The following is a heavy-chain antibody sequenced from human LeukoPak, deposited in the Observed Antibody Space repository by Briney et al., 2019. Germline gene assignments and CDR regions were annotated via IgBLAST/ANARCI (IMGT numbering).Heavy chain of an antibody. Sequence: SDTLSLPCTVSGGSISTYYWSWIRQPPGKGLEWIGYISYGGGSSYNPALPSRVTMSVDASKNQFSLKLSTVSAADTAVYYCARVRGSNHYYCGMDVWGQGATVTVSS. V-gene: IGHV4-59*07. CDR2: ISYGGGS. D-gene: IGHD4-11*01. CDR1: GGSISTYY. J-gene: IGHJ6*02. CDR3: ARVRGSNHYYCGMDV.